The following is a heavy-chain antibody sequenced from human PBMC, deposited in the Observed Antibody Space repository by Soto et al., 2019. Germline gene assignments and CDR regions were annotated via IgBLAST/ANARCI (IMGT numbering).Heavy chain of an antibody. V-gene: IGHV4-59*01. J-gene: IGHJ4*02. CDR3: ARGGNIVVVPANFDY. D-gene: IGHD2-2*01. CDR1: GGSISSYY. CDR2: IYYSGST. Sequence: PSETLSLTCTVTGGSISSYYWSWLRQPPGKGLEWIGYIYYSGSTNYNPSLKSRVTISVDTSKNQFSLKLSSVTAADTAVYYCARGGNIVVVPANFDYWGQGTLVTVS.